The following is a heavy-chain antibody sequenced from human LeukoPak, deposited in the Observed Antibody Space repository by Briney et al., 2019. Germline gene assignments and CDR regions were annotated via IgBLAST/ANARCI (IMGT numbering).Heavy chain of an antibody. V-gene: IGHV3-23*01. J-gene: IGHJ4*02. CDR3: VIWGDYDVLTGYYVPDY. Sequence: GASLRLSCVASGFTFSNYAMSWVRQAPGKGLEWVSAITGSGTSTYYADSLEGRFTISRDNSKNTVFLQINSLRHEDTAIYYCVIWGDYDVLTGYYVPDYWGQGTLVTVSS. CDR2: ITGSGTST. D-gene: IGHD3-9*01. CDR1: GFTFSNYA.